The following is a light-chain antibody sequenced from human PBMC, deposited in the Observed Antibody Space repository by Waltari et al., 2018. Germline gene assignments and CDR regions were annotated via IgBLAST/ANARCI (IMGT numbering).Light chain of an antibody. CDR2: GAS. V-gene: IGKV3-20*01. Sequence: EIVLTQSPGTLSLSPGERATLSCRASQSFSSRDLAWYQQTPGPAPRHVIYGASRRATGIPDRFSGSGSGTDFTLTITRLEPEDFAVYYCQQYDRSPQTFGQGTKVEIK. CDR3: QQYDRSPQT. J-gene: IGKJ1*01. CDR1: QSFSSRD.